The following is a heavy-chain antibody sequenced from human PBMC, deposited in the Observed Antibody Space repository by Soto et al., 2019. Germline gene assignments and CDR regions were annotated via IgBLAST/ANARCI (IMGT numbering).Heavy chain of an antibody. V-gene: IGHV3-23*01. CDR2: IGGSGGRT. CDR3: ARLEGYSNYLYYMDV. Sequence: GGSLRLSCAASGFTFSSYAMGWVRQAPGKGLEWVSAIGGSGGRTYYADSVKGRFTISRDNSKSTLYLQMNSLRAEDTAVYYCARLEGYSNYLYYMDVWGKGTTVTVCS. J-gene: IGHJ6*03. CDR1: GFTFSSYA. D-gene: IGHD4-4*01.